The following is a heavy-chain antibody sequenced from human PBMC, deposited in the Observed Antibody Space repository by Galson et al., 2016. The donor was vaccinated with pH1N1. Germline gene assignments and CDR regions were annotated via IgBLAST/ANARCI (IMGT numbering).Heavy chain of an antibody. Sequence: SLRLSCAASGFTFSNYWMSWVRQAPGKGLEWVANINQTGSVQYYMASVKGRFTISRDNAKNSLYLQMNSLTAEDTAVYYCARAIFAAAAVWGQGTLVTVSS. D-gene: IGHD6-13*01. CDR3: ARAIFAAAAV. J-gene: IGHJ4*02. V-gene: IGHV3-7*03. CDR1: GFTFSNYW. CDR2: INQTGSVQ.